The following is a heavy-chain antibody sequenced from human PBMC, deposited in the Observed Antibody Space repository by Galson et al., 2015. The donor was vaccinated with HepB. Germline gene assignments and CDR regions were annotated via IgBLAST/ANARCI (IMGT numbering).Heavy chain of an antibody. CDR3: AREYSSVWGATTWFDY. J-gene: IGHJ4*02. D-gene: IGHD1-26*01. CDR2: ISAYNGNT. V-gene: IGHV1-18*04. Sequence: SVKVSCKASGYTFTSYGISWVRQAPGQGLEWMGWISAYNGNTNYAQRLQGRVTMTTDTSTSTAYMELRSLRSDDTAVYYCAREYSSVWGATTWFDYWGQGTLVTVSS. CDR1: GYTFTSYG.